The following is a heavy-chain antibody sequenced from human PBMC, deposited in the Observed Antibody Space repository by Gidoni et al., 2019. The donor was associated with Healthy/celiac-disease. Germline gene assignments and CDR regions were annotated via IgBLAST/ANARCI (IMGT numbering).Heavy chain of an antibody. CDR3: VRRGGGNYPYYFDF. Sequence: QVQLQQWGAGLLEPSETLSLTCAVYGESFSGPYWTWVRQPPGKGLEWIGEIHYGGKTNYNPSLKSRVTISVDTFKDQFSLKLNSVTAADTAMYYCVRRGGGNYPYYFDFWGRGTLVTVSS. D-gene: IGHD1-26*01. J-gene: IGHJ4*02. CDR2: IHYGGKT. CDR1: GESFSGPY. V-gene: IGHV4-34*01.